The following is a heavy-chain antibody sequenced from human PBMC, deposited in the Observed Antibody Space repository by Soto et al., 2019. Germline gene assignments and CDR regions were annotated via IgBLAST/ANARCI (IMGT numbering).Heavy chain of an antibody. CDR2: IYYSGST. V-gene: IGHV4-59*08. Sequence: PSETLSLTCTVSGGSISSYYWSWIRQPPGKGLEWIGYIYYSGSTNYNPSLKSRVTISVDTSKNQFSLKLSSVTAADTAVYYCARHGTEYSGYDVYFDYRGQGTLVTVPS. D-gene: IGHD5-12*01. CDR1: GGSISSYY. J-gene: IGHJ4*02. CDR3: ARHGTEYSGYDVYFDY.